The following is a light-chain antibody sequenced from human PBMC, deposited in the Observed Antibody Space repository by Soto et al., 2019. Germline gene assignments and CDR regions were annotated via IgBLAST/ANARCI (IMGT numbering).Light chain of an antibody. J-gene: IGKJ1*01. CDR1: QSVLYSSNNKNY. CDR2: WAS. CDR3: QQYYRPWT. V-gene: IGKV4-1*01. Sequence: DIVMTQSPDSLAVSLGERATINCKSSQSVLYSSNNKNYLAWYQQKPGQPPKLLIYWASTRESGVPDRFSGSESVTDFTLTISSLQAEDVAVYYCQQYYRPWTFGQGTKVEIK.